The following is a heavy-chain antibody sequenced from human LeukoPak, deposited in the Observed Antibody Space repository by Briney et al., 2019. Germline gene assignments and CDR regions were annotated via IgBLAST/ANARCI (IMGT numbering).Heavy chain of an antibody. V-gene: IGHV4-39*01. CDR1: GGSISSSSYY. Sequence: PSETLSLTCTVSGGSISSSSYYWGWIRQPPGKGLEWIGSIYYSGSTYYNPSLKSRVTISVDTFKNQFSLKLSSVTAADTAVYYCASKRGYYGDYGMNWFDPWGQGTLVTVSS. D-gene: IGHD4-17*01. CDR2: IYYSGST. J-gene: IGHJ5*02. CDR3: ASKRGYYGDYGMNWFDP.